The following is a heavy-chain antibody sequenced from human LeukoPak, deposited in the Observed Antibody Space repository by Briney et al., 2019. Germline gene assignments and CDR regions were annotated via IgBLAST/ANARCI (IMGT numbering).Heavy chain of an antibody. CDR1: GFTFSSYG. J-gene: IGHJ4*02. Sequence: GGSPRLSCAASGFTFSSYGMHWVRQAPGKGLEWVADIWYDGSNKYYADSVKGRFTISRDNSKNTLYLQMNSLRAEDTAVYYCAKDGYCGGDCYSYFDYWGQGTLVTVSS. CDR3: AKDGYCGGDCYSYFDY. CDR2: IWYDGSNK. V-gene: IGHV3-33*06. D-gene: IGHD2-21*02.